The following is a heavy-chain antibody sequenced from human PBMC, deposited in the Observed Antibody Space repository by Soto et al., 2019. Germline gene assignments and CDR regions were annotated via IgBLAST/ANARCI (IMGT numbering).Heavy chain of an antibody. D-gene: IGHD3-3*01. CDR3: AKGSGFWSGYLPPYYGMDV. CDR2: ISYDGSTK. CDR1: GLTFSSYG. J-gene: IGHJ6*02. Sequence: EGSLRLSCAASGLTFSSYGMHWVRQAPGKGLEWVAVISYDGSTKYYADSVKGRFTISRDNSKNTLYLQMNSLRAEDTAVYYCAKGSGFWSGYLPPYYGMDVWGQGTTVTVSS. V-gene: IGHV3-30*18.